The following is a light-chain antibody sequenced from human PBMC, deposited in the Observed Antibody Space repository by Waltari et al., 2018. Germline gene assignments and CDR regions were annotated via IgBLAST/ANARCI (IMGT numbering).Light chain of an antibody. Sequence: DIQMTQSPSTLSASVGDSVTMTCRASKSINSWLAWYQQKPGKAPKVLIYQASSLKSGVSSRFSGSGCGAEFTLTISSLQPDDFATYYCQQYHTYPWTFGQGTKVEVK. J-gene: IGKJ1*01. CDR2: QAS. CDR3: QQYHTYPWT. CDR1: KSINSW. V-gene: IGKV1-5*03.